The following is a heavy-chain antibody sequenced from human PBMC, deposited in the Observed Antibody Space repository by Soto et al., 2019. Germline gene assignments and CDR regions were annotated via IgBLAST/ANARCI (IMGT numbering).Heavy chain of an antibody. V-gene: IGHV4-34*01. Sequence: SETLSRTCAVYGGSFSCYCWSWIRQPPGKGLEWIGEINHSGSTNYNPSLKSRVTISVDTSKNQFSLKLSSVTAADTAVYSCARVDSSGWYDYCGQGTLVTFSS. CDR2: INHSGST. CDR3: ARVDSSGWYDY. CDR1: GGSFSCYC. J-gene: IGHJ4*02. D-gene: IGHD6-19*01.